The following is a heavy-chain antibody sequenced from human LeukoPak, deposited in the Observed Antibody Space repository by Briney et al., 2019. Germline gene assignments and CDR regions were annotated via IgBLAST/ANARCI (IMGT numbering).Heavy chain of an antibody. J-gene: IGHJ3*02. CDR2: IYYSGST. V-gene: IGHV4-59*01. Sequence: PSETLSLTCTVSGGSNSSYYWSWIRQPPGKGLEWIGYIYYSGSTNYNPSLKSRVTISVDTSKNQFSLKLSSVTAADTAVYYCARDRRNPNDCSSTSCPSDAFDIWGQGTMVTVSS. CDR3: ARDRRNPNDCSSTSCPSDAFDI. CDR1: GGSNSSYY. D-gene: IGHD2-2*01.